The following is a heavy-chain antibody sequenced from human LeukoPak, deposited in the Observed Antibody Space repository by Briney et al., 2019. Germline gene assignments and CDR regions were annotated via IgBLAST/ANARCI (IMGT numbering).Heavy chain of an antibody. Sequence: GASVNVSFKASVYTFTIYGISWVRQAPGQGLEWVGWSSAYNGNTNYSQKLQGRVTMTTDISTSTAYMELRSLRSDDTAVYYCARDLVRTGWFDPWGQGTLVTVSS. V-gene: IGHV1-18*01. CDR3: ARDLVRTGWFDP. CDR1: VYTFTIYG. D-gene: IGHD1-14*01. J-gene: IGHJ5*02. CDR2: SSAYNGNT.